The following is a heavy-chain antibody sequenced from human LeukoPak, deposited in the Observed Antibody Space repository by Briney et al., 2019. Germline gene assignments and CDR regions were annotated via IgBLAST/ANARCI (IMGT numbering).Heavy chain of an antibody. Sequence: SETLSLTCTVSGGSISSYYWSWIRQPPGKGLEWIGYIYYSGSTNYNPSLKSRVTISVDTSKNQFSLKLSSVTAADTAVYYCARDHRDYGIDYWGQGTLVTVSS. V-gene: IGHV4-59*01. J-gene: IGHJ4*02. CDR1: GGSISSYY. CDR3: ARDHRDYGIDY. CDR2: IYYSGST. D-gene: IGHD4-17*01.